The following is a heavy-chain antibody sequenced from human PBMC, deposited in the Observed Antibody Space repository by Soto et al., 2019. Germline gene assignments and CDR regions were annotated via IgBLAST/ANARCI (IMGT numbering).Heavy chain of an antibody. CDR3: TSDPIIAADHYYYGMDV. J-gene: IGHJ6*02. CDR2: IRSKANSYAT. Sequence: EVQLVESGGGLVQPGGSLKLSCAASGFTFSGSAMHWVRQASGKGLEWVGRIRSKANSYATAYAASVKGRFTISRDDSKNMAYLQMNSLKTEDTAVYYCTSDPIIAADHYYYGMDVWGQGTTVTVSS. CDR1: GFTFSGSA. D-gene: IGHD6-6*01. V-gene: IGHV3-73*02.